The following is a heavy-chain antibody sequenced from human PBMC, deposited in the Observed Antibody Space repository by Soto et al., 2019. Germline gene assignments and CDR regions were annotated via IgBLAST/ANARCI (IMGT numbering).Heavy chain of an antibody. Sequence: SETLSLTCTVSGGSISSSSYYWGWIRQPPGKGLEWIGSIYYSGSTYYNPSLKSRVTISVDTSKNQFSLKLSSVTAADTAVYYCARRKYNWFDPWGQGTLVTVSS. J-gene: IGHJ5*02. V-gene: IGHV4-39*01. CDR1: GGSISSSSYY. CDR2: IYYSGST. CDR3: ARRKYNWFDP.